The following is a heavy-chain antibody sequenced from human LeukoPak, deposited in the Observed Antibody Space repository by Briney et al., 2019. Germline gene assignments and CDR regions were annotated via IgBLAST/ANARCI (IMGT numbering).Heavy chain of an antibody. Sequence: ASVKVSCKASGYTFTRYGISWVRQAPGQGLEWMGWISAYNGNTNYAQKFQGRVTITADKSTSTAYMELSSLRSEDTAVYYCARDSHYYDSSGDAFDIWGQGTMVTVSS. J-gene: IGHJ3*02. D-gene: IGHD3-22*01. V-gene: IGHV1-18*01. CDR2: ISAYNGNT. CDR1: GYTFTRYG. CDR3: ARDSHYYDSSGDAFDI.